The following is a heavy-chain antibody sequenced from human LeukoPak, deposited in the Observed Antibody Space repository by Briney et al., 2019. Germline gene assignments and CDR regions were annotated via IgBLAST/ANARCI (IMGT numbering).Heavy chain of an antibody. D-gene: IGHD2-2*01. CDR1: GGTFSSYA. CDR3: ARKASQYYFDY. CDR2: IIPIFGTA. J-gene: IGHJ4*02. Sequence: ASVKVSCKASGGTFSSYAISWVRQAPGQGHEWMGGIIPIFGTANYAQKFQGRVTITADESTSTAYMELSSLRSEDTAVYYCARKASQYYFDYWGQGTLVTVSS. V-gene: IGHV1-69*13.